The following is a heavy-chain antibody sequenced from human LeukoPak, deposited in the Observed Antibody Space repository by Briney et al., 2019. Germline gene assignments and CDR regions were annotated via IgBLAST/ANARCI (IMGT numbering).Heavy chain of an antibody. Sequence: GRSLRLSCTASGFTFGVYAMSWLRQAPGKGLEWVGFIRSKAYGGTTEYAASVKGRFTISRDDSKSIAYLQMNSLKTEDTAVYYCTSVGAGAFDYWGQGTLVTVSS. D-gene: IGHD1-26*01. J-gene: IGHJ4*02. CDR1: GFTFGVYA. CDR2: IRSKAYGGTT. V-gene: IGHV3-49*03. CDR3: TSVGAGAFDY.